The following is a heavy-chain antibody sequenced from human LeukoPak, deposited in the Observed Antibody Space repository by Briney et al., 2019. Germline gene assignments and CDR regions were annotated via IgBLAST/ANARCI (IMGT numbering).Heavy chain of an antibody. CDR1: GFTFSSYS. V-gene: IGHV3-21*01. Sequence: GGSLRLSCAVSGFTFSSYSMNWVRQAPGKGLEGVSSISSSSRYIYSADSVKGRLTISRDNAKSSLYLQMSSLRVEDTAVYYCARDRWEDEYGDYAYWGQGTLVTVSS. CDR3: ARDRWEDEYGDYAY. CDR2: ISSSSRYI. D-gene: IGHD4-17*01. J-gene: IGHJ4*02.